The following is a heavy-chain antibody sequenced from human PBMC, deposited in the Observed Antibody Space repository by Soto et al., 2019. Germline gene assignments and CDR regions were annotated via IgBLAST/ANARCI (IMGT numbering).Heavy chain of an antibody. J-gene: IGHJ6*02. CDR3: ASNSVVAGTPYSYYYGMDV. D-gene: IGHD2-15*01. CDR2: IYYSGST. V-gene: IGHV4-30-4*01. Sequence: SETLSLTCTVSGGSIISGDYYWSWIRQPPGKGLEWIGYIYYSGSTYYNPSLKSRVTISVDTYKNQFSLKLSSVTAADTAVYYCASNSVVAGTPYSYYYGMDVWGQGATVTVSS. CDR1: GGSIISGDYY.